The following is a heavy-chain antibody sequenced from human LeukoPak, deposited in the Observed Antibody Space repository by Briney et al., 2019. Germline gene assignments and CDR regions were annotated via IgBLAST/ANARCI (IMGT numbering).Heavy chain of an antibody. Sequence: GGSLRLSCAASGFTFCSYSMSWLRQAPGKGLECVSSISSSSSYIYYAGSVKGRFTISRDNAKNSLYLQMNSLRAEDTAVYYCARDKGNWEHYWGQGTLVTVSS. D-gene: IGHD7-27*01. V-gene: IGHV3-21*01. J-gene: IGHJ4*02. CDR3: ARDKGNWEHY. CDR1: GFTFCSYS. CDR2: ISSSSSYI.